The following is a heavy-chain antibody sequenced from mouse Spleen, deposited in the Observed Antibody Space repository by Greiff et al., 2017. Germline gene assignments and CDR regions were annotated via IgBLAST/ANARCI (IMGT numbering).Heavy chain of an antibody. CDR3: ARDDYDGFDY. CDR1: GFTFSSYA. D-gene: IGHD2-4*01. V-gene: IGHV5-9-3*01. Sequence: EVQVVESGGGLVKPGGSLKLSCAASGFTFSSYAMSWVRQTPEKRLEWVATINSGGSYTYYPDSVKGRFTISRDNAKNTLYLQMSSLRSEDTAMYCCARDDYDGFDYWGQGTTLTVSS. J-gene: IGHJ2*01. CDR2: INSGGSYT.